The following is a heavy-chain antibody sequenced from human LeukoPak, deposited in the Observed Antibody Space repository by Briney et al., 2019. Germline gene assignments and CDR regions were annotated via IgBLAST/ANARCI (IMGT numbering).Heavy chain of an antibody. CDR3: ATAVLLWFGELLGHRYYFDY. V-gene: IGHV1-8*01. CDR2: MNPNSGNT. D-gene: IGHD3-10*01. J-gene: IGHJ4*02. CDR1: GYTFTSYD. Sequence: ASVKVSCKASGYTFTSYDINWVRQATGQGLEWMGWMNPNSGNTGYAQKFQGRVTMTRNTSISTAYMELSSLRSEDTAVYYCATAVLLWFGELLGHRYYFDYWGQGTLVTVSS.